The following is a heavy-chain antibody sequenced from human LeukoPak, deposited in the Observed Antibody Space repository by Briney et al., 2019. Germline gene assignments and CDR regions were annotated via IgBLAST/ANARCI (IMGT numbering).Heavy chain of an antibody. V-gene: IGHV1-2*02. CDR2: INPNSGDT. J-gene: IGHJ4*02. D-gene: IGHD3-22*01. Sequence: ASVKVSCKASGYTFIGSYMHWVRQAPGQGLEWMGWINPNSGDTNYAQKFQGRVTMTRDTSITTAYMELSRLRSDDTAVYYCARVDDRGHYSDSSGPRKLFDYWGQGTLVTVSS. CDR3: ARVDDRGHYSDSSGPRKLFDY. CDR1: GYTFIGSY.